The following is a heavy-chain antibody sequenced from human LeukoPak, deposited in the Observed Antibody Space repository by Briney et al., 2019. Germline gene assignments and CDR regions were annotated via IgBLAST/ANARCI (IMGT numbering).Heavy chain of an antibody. Sequence: PGGSLRLSCAASGFTFSSYSMNWVRQAPGKGLEWVSSISSSSSYIYYADSVKGRFTISRDNAKNSLYLQMNSLRAEDTAVYYCARDFSLQYSSSSTQSWFDPWGQGTLVTVSS. J-gene: IGHJ5*02. V-gene: IGHV3-21*01. D-gene: IGHD6-6*01. CDR2: ISSSSSYI. CDR3: ARDFSLQYSSSSTQSWFDP. CDR1: GFTFSSYS.